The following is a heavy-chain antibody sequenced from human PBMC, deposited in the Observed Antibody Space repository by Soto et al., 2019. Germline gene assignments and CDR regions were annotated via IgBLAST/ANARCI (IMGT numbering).Heavy chain of an antibody. V-gene: IGHV4-59*08. CDR2: IYYSGST. D-gene: IGHD3-3*01. Sequence: PSETLSLTCTVSGGSISSYYWSWIRQPPGKGLEWIGYIYYSGSTNYNPSLKSRVTISVDTSKNQFSLKLSSVTAADTAVYYCARLSDYFDYWGQGTLVTVS. CDR1: GGSISSYY. CDR3: ARLSDYFDY. J-gene: IGHJ4*02.